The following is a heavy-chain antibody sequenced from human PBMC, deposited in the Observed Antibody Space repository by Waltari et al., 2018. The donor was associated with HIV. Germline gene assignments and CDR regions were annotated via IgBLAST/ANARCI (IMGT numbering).Heavy chain of an antibody. CDR1: GGSISSGSYH. CDR2: LYTSGST. J-gene: IGHJ5*02. D-gene: IGHD5-12*01. Sequence: QLQESGPGLVKPSQTLSLTCTVSGGSISSGSYHWSWIRQPAGKGLAWIGRLYTSGSTDYNPSLKSRATISGDTSKNQFSLKLSSVTAADTAVYYCARGVVGGYDLGNNWFDPWGQGTLVTVSS. CDR3: ARGVVGGYDLGNNWFDP. V-gene: IGHV4-61*02.